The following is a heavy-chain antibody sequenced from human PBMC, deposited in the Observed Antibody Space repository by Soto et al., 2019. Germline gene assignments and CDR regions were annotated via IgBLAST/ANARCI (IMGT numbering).Heavy chain of an antibody. CDR2: ISSVSSYI. Sequence: EVQLVESGGGLVKPGGSLRLSCAASGFMFGSHTMTWVRQAPGKGLEWVASISSVSSYIYYADSVKGRFTISRDNAKDSLYLQMDSLRAEDTAGYFCAREVVGPTTNWFDPWGKGTLVTVSS. CDR1: GFMFGSHT. D-gene: IGHD1-26*01. J-gene: IGHJ5*02. V-gene: IGHV3-21*06. CDR3: AREVVGPTTNWFDP.